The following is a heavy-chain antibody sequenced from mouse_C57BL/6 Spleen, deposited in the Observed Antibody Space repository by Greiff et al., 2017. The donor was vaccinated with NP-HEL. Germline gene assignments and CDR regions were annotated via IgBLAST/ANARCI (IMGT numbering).Heavy chain of an antibody. CDR2: IYPGSGNT. J-gene: IGHJ2*01. V-gene: IGHV1-76*01. Sequence: VMLQQSGAELVRPGASVKLSCKASGYTFTDYYINWVKQRPGQGLEWIARIYPGSGNTYYNEKFKGKATLTAEKSSSTAYMQLSSLTSEDSAVYFCAREDYDGRDYFDYWGQGTTLTVSS. CDR3: AREDYDGRDYFDY. D-gene: IGHD2-4*01. CDR1: GYTFTDYY.